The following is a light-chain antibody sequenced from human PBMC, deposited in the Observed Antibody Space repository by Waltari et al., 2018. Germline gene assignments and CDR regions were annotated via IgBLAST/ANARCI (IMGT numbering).Light chain of an antibody. CDR3: SSYSSTTTRVI. Sequence: QSALTQPASVSGSPGQSITISCTGSSTDIGGYFFVSWYQQHPGTAPKLIIYGVSNRPSGVSDRFPGSKSDNTSSLTIAGLQTEDEADYYCSSYSSTTTRVIFGGGTRLTVL. J-gene: IGLJ2*01. V-gene: IGLV2-14*03. CDR1: STDIGGYFF. CDR2: GVS.